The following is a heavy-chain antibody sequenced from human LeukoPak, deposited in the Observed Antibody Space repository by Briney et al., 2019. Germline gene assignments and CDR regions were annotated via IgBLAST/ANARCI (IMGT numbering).Heavy chain of an antibody. Sequence: GGSLRLSCAASGFTFDDYGMSWVRQAPGKGLEWVSGINWNGGSTGYADSVKGRFTISRDNAKNSLYLQMNSLRAEDTALYYCAKIGLLTVNFDFWGQGTLVTVSS. V-gene: IGHV3-20*04. J-gene: IGHJ4*02. CDR3: AKIGLLTVNFDF. CDR1: GFTFDDYG. CDR2: INWNGGST. D-gene: IGHD3-9*01.